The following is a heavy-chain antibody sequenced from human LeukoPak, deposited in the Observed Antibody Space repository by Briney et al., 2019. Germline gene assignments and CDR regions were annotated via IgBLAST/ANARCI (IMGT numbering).Heavy chain of an antibody. V-gene: IGHV1-69*04. D-gene: IGHD2-15*01. CDR1: GGTFSSYA. CDR3: ARDLGYCSGGSCPVY. Sequence: SVKVSCKASGGTFSSYAISWVRQAPGQGLEWMGRIIPIFGIANYAQKFQGRVTITADKSTSTAYMELSSLRSEDTAVYYCARDLGYCSGGSCPVYWGQGTQVTVSS. CDR2: IIPIFGIA. J-gene: IGHJ4*02.